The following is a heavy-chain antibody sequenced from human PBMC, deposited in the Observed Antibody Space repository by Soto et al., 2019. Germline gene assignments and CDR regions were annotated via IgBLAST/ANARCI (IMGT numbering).Heavy chain of an antibody. CDR3: AKRAGSSGWYTGLDY. CDR1: GFTFTSYA. D-gene: IGHD6-19*01. V-gene: IGHV3-23*01. Sequence: EVQLLESGGGLVQPGGSLRLSCAASGFTFTSYAMSWVRQAPGKGLEWDSVISGSGGSTYYADSVKGRFTISRDNFKNTLYLQMDSLRAEDTAVYYCAKRAGSSGWYTGLDYWGQGTLVTVSS. CDR2: ISGSGGST. J-gene: IGHJ4*02.